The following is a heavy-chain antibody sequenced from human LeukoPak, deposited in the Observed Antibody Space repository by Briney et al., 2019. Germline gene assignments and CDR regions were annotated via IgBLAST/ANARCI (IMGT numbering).Heavy chain of an antibody. CDR3: ARDGNGGWYTHIQMFDP. D-gene: IGHD6-19*01. J-gene: IGHJ5*02. V-gene: IGHV1-18*01. CDR1: GYTFTSYG. Sequence: GASVKVSCKASGYTFTSYGISWVRQAPGQGLEWMGWISAYNGNTNYAQKLQGRVTMTTDTSTSTAYMELRSLRSDDTAVYYCARDGNGGWYTHIQMFDPWGQGTLVTVSS. CDR2: ISAYNGNT.